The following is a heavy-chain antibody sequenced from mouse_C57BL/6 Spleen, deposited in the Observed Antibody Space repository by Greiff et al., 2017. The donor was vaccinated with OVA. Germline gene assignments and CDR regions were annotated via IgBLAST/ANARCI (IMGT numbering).Heavy chain of an antibody. D-gene: IGHD4-1*01. J-gene: IGHJ1*03. CDR2: IYPGSGST. V-gene: IGHV1-55*01. CDR1: GYTFTSYW. CDR3: ARPWDPYWYFDV. Sequence: QVQLQQPGAELVKPGASVKMSCKASGYTFTSYWITWVKQRPGQGLEWIGDIYPGSGSTNYNEKFKSKATLTVDTSSSTAYMQLSSLTSEDSAVYYWARPWDPYWYFDVWGTGTTVTVSS.